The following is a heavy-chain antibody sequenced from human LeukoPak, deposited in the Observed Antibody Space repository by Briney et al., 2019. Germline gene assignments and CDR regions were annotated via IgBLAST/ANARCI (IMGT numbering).Heavy chain of an antibody. Sequence: GGSLRLSCAASGFTFSTYAMSWVRQAPGKGLEWVSASRGNGGRTDYADSVEGRFTTSRDNSKHTVYLQMNSLRAEDTAVYYCAKADDTVATNFDSWGQGTLVTVSS. CDR1: GFTFSTYA. CDR3: AKADDTVATNFDS. V-gene: IGHV3-23*01. J-gene: IGHJ4*02. CDR2: SRGNGGRT. D-gene: IGHD5-12*01.